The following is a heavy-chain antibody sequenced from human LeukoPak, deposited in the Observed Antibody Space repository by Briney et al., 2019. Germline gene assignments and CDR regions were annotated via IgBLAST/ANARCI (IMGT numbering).Heavy chain of an antibody. V-gene: IGHV3-33*06. D-gene: IGHD3-22*01. J-gene: IGHJ4*02. Sequence: GGSLRLSCAASGFTFSSYGMHWVRQAPGKGLEWVAVIWYDGSNKYYADSVKGRFTISRDNSKNTLYLQMSSLRAEDTAVYYCAKEDYYDSSGYFDYWGQGTLVTVSS. CDR3: AKEDYYDSSGYFDY. CDR2: IWYDGSNK. CDR1: GFTFSSYG.